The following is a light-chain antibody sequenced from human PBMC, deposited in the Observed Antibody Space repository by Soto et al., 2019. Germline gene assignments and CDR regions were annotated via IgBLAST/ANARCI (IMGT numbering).Light chain of an antibody. Sequence: QSALTQPASVSGSPGQSITISCTGTSSDVGSYNLVSWYQQHPGKAPKLMIYEDSKRPSGVSNRFSGSKSGNTASLTISGLQAEDEADYYCCSYAGSSTLWVFGGGTKLTVL. CDR2: EDS. J-gene: IGLJ3*02. CDR1: SSDVGSYNL. V-gene: IGLV2-23*02. CDR3: CSYAGSSTLWV.